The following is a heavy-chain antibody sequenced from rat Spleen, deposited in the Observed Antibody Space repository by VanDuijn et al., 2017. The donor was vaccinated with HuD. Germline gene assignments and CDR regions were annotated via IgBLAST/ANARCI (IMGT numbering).Heavy chain of an antibody. Sequence: EVQLQESGPGLVKSSQSLSLTCSVTGYSITSSYRWNWIRKFPGNKLEWMGYINNAGSTNYNPSLKSRISITRDTSKNQFFLQVNSVSTEDTATYYCATSEGVHYYLPFAYWGQGTLVTVSS. CDR3: ATSEGVHYYLPFAY. V-gene: IGHV3-3*01. J-gene: IGHJ3*01. CDR1: GYSITSSYR. CDR2: INNAGST. D-gene: IGHD1-1*01.